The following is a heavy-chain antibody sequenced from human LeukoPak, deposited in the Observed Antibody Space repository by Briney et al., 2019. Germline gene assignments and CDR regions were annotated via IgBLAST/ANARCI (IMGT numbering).Heavy chain of an antibody. Sequence: GGSLRLSCAASGFTFSSYSMNWVRQAPGKGLEWVSSISSSGSYIYYADSVKGRFTISRDNAKNSLYLRMNSLRAEDTAVYYCARDRARWQYYFDYWGQGTLVTVSS. J-gene: IGHJ4*02. V-gene: IGHV3-21*01. D-gene: IGHD4-23*01. CDR2: ISSSGSYI. CDR3: ARDRARWQYYFDY. CDR1: GFTFSSYS.